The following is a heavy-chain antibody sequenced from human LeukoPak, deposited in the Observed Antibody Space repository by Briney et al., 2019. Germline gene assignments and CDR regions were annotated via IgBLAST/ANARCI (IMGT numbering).Heavy chain of an antibody. V-gene: IGHV3-30*02. D-gene: IGHD4-17*01. CDR2: IRYDGSNK. J-gene: IGHJ4*02. CDR3: ASDGDYSPFNFDY. Sequence: GGSLRLSCAASGFTFSSYGMHWVRQAPGKGLEWVAFIRYDGSNKYYADSVKGRFTISRDNSKNTLYLQMNSLRAEDTAVYYCASDGDYSPFNFDYWGQGTLVTASS. CDR1: GFTFSSYG.